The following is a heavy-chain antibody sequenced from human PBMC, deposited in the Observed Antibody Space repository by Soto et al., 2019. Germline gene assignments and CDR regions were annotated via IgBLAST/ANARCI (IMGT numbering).Heavy chain of an antibody. Sequence: QVQLVESGGGVVQPGRSLRLSCAASGFTFSSYGMHWVRQAPGKGLEWVAVISYDGSNKYYADSVKGRFTISRDNSKNTLYVQMSSLRAEDTAVYYCACYGWIWSVWGQGTMVTVSS. CDR3: ACYGWIWSV. J-gene: IGHJ3*01. D-gene: IGHD2-2*01. V-gene: IGHV3-30*03. CDR2: ISYDGSNK. CDR1: GFTFSSYG.